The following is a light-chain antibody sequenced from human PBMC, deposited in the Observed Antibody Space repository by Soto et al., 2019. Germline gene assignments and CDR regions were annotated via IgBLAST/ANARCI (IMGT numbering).Light chain of an antibody. CDR1: QSLVHSSGNTF. CDR3: MQYTHRPHT. Sequence: DVVLTQSPVSLPVTLGQPASISCRSSQSLVHSSGNTFLSWFFQRPGQSPRRLIYKVSNRDSGAPGRISGSGSGTDFTLQSTRVGAEDVWFYYCMQYTHRPHTFGQGTKVDIK. CDR2: KVS. J-gene: IGKJ2*01. V-gene: IGKV2-30*02.